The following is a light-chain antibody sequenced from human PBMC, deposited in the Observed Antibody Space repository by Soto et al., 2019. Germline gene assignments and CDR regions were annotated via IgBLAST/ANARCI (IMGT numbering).Light chain of an antibody. CDR3: QQYASSPLT. CDR2: DAS. Sequence: EIELTQSPGTLSLSPGERATLSCRASQSVSSSYLAWYQQKPGQAPRLLIYDASSRATGIPDRFSGSGSGTDFTLTISRLQPEDFAVYYCQQYASSPLTFGRGTKVDIK. CDR1: QSVSSSY. J-gene: IGKJ4*01. V-gene: IGKV3-20*01.